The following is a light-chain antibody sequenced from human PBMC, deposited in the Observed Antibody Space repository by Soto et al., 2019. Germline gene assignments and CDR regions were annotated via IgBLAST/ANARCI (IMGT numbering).Light chain of an antibody. V-gene: IGKV3-15*01. CDR2: RAS. Sequence: IGMTQSPATLSVSPGERANLSCRASQTIYSTVAWYQQRPGQPPRLLIYRASSRATGIPARFSGSGSGTEFTLTINSLQSEDFAVYYCQQYQNLWTFGQGTKVDI. CDR1: QTIYST. CDR3: QQYQNLWT. J-gene: IGKJ1*01.